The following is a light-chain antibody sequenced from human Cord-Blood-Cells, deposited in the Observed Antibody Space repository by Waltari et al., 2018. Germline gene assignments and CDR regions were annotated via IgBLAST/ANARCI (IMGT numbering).Light chain of an antibody. CDR2: GAS. J-gene: IGKJ2*03. V-gene: IGKV3-15*01. Sequence: EIVITQSPATLSVSPGERATLSCRASQSVSSNLAWYQQKPGQAPRLLIYGASTRATGIPARFSGSGYGTEFTLTISSLQSEDFAVYYCQQYNNWPPYSFGQGTKLEIK. CDR3: QQYNNWPPYS. CDR1: QSVSSN.